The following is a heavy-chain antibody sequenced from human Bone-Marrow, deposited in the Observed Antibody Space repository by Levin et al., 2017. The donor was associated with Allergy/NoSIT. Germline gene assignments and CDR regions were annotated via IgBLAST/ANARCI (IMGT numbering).Heavy chain of an antibody. J-gene: IGHJ4*02. CDR2: INHSGST. Sequence: SETLSLTCAVYGGSFSGYYWSWIRQPPGKGLEWIGEINHSGSTNYNPSLKSRVTISVDTSKNQFSLKLSSVTAADTAVYYCARGVMGYCSSTSCYTSYFDYWGQGTLVTVSS. D-gene: IGHD2-2*02. V-gene: IGHV4-34*01. CDR1: GGSFSGYY. CDR3: ARGVMGYCSSTSCYTSYFDY.